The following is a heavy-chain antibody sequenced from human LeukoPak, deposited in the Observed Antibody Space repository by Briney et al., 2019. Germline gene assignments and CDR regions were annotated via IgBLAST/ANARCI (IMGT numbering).Heavy chain of an antibody. CDR3: ARDRAEMATILFDY. Sequence: PGGSLRLSCAASGFTFSSYAKSWVRQAPGKGLEWVSVISGSGGSTYYADSVKGRFTISRDNAKNTLYLQMNSLRDEDTAVYYCARDRAEMATILFDYWGQGTLVTVSS. D-gene: IGHD5-24*01. CDR1: GFTFSSYA. J-gene: IGHJ4*02. V-gene: IGHV3-23*01. CDR2: ISGSGGST.